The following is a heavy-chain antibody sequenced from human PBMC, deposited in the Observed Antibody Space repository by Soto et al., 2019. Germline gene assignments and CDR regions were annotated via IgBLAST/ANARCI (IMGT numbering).Heavy chain of an antibody. D-gene: IGHD3-10*01. Sequence: ASVKVSCKASGYNFTSYYMHWVRQAPGQGLEWMGIIDPSGGSTSYAQKFQGRVTMTRDTSTSTVYMELSSLRSEDTAVYYCARIWFGELLGYWGQGTLVTVSS. J-gene: IGHJ4*02. CDR3: ARIWFGELLGY. CDR2: IDPSGGST. CDR1: GYNFTSYY. V-gene: IGHV1-46*03.